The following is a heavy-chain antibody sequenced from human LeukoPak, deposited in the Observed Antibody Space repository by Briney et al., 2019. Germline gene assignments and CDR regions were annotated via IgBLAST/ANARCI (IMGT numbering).Heavy chain of an antibody. CDR2: IYYSGAT. CDR1: GGSISSYY. V-gene: IGHV4-59*01. D-gene: IGHD6-19*01. Sequence: PSETLSLTCTVSGGSISSYYWSWIRQPPGKDLEWIGYIYYSGATNYNPSLKSRVTISVDTSKNQFSLKVTSVTAADTAVYYCAREGGIAVAGTGDWFDPWGQGTLVTVSS. J-gene: IGHJ5*02. CDR3: AREGGIAVAGTGDWFDP.